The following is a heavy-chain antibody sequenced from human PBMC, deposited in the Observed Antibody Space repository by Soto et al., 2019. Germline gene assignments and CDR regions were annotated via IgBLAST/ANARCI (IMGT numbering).Heavy chain of an antibody. J-gene: IGHJ4*02. D-gene: IGHD6-19*01. CDR2: IIPILGIA. Sequence: QVQLVQSGAEVKKPGSSVKVSCKASGGTFSSYTISWVRQAPGQGLEWMGRIIPILGIANYAQKFQGRVTITADKSTSTAYMELSSLRSEDTAVYYCARDDAVAATPIDYWGQGTLVTVSS. CDR3: ARDDAVAATPIDY. CDR1: GGTFSSYT. V-gene: IGHV1-69*08.